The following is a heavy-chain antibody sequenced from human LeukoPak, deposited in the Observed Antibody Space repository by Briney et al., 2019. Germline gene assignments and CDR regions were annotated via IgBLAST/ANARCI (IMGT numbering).Heavy chain of an antibody. D-gene: IGHD3-10*01. V-gene: IGHV4-30-2*01. CDR2: IYHSGST. Sequence: SETLSLTCAVSGGSISSGGYSWSWIRQPPGKGLEWIGYIYHSGSTYYNPSLKSRVTISVDRSKNQFSLKLSSVTAADTAVYYCARADYGSGSYLIDYWGQGTLVTVSS. J-gene: IGHJ4*02. CDR1: GGSISSGGYS. CDR3: ARADYGSGSYLIDY.